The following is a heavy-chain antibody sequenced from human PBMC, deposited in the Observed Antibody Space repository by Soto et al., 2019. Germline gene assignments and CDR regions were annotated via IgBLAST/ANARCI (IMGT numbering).Heavy chain of an antibody. CDR3: VRGGGEMANPPPYLY. J-gene: IGHJ4*02. CDR1: GGTFDSYA. D-gene: IGHD3-16*01. Sequence: GASVKVSCKASGGTFDSYAISWVRQAPGQGLEWMGGVIPTFLKSNYAQKFQGRVTITADKSTNTVYMEMNSLKSVDTAVYYCVRGGGEMANPPPYLYWGQGTQV. V-gene: IGHV1-69*06. CDR2: VIPTFLKS.